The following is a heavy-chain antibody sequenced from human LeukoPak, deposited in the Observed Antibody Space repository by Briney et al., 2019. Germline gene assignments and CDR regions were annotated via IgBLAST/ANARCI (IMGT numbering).Heavy chain of an antibody. V-gene: IGHV3-23*01. CDR1: GFTFSSYD. J-gene: IGHJ1*01. Sequence: GGPLRLSCAASGFTFSSYDMTWVRQAPGKGLEWVSTISGGSENTYYTDSVKGRFTISRDNSKNTLYLQMSSLRVEDTTVYYCSKDNYFLHWGQGTLVTVSS. CDR2: ISGGSENT. CDR3: SKDNYFLH.